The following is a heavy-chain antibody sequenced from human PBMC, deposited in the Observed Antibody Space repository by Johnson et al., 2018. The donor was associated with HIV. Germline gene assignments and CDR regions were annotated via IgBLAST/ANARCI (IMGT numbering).Heavy chain of an antibody. CDR1: GFTFSSYG. CDR3: ARDPMVRGAGGFDI. CDR2: ISSSGSTI. J-gene: IGHJ3*02. D-gene: IGHD3-10*01. V-gene: IGHV3-48*04. Sequence: VQLVESGGGVVQPGRSLRLSCAASGFTFSSYGMHWVRQAPGKGLEWVSYISSSGSTIYSADSVKGRFTISRDNAKNSLYLQMNSLRAEDTAVYYCARDPMVRGAGGFDIWGQGTMVTVSS.